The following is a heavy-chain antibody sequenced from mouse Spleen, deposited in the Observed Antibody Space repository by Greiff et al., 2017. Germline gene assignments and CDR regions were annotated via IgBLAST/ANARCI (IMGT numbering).Heavy chain of an antibody. CDR1: GYTFTSYW. D-gene: IGHD2-2*01. V-gene: IGHV1-69*01. Sequence: QVQLQQPGAELVMPGASVKLSCKASGYTFTSYWMHWVKQRPGQGLEWIGEIDPSDSYTNYNQKFKGKATLTVDKSSSTAYMQLSSLTSEDSAVYYCARDRLRRDFDYWGQGTTLTVSS. J-gene: IGHJ2*01. CDR3: ARDRLRRDFDY. CDR2: IDPSDSYT.